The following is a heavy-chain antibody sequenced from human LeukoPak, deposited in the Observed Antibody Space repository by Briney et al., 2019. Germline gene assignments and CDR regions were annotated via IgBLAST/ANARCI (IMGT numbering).Heavy chain of an antibody. Sequence: SGGSLRLSCAASGFTFSSYEMNWVRQAPGKGLEWVSYISSGGNTIYYADSVKGRFTISRDNAKNSLYLQMNSLRAEDTAVYYCAREGTAMVSSDYWGQGTLVTVSS. D-gene: IGHD5-18*01. CDR2: ISSGGNTI. V-gene: IGHV3-48*03. CDR1: GFTFSSYE. CDR3: AREGTAMVSSDY. J-gene: IGHJ4*02.